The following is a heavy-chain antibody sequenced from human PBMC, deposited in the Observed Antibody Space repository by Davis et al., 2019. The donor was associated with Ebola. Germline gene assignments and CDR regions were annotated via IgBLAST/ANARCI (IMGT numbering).Heavy chain of an antibody. V-gene: IGHV3-23*01. CDR3: ANREMATGGLDY. CDR1: GFTFSSYA. J-gene: IGHJ4*02. D-gene: IGHD5-24*01. CDR2: ISGSGGST. Sequence: PGGSLRLSCAASGFTFSSYAMSWVRQAPGKGLEWVSAISGSGGSTYYADSVKGRFTISRDNSKNTLYLQMNSLRAEDTAVYYCANREMATGGLDYWGQGTLVTVSS.